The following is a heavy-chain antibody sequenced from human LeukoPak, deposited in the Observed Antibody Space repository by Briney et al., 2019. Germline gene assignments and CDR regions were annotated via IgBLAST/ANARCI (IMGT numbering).Heavy chain of an antibody. CDR3: ARGGYTFGYDDY. V-gene: IGHV3-48*03. J-gene: IGHJ4*02. CDR1: GFTFSSYE. D-gene: IGHD5-18*01. CDR2: ISSSGNTI. Sequence: PGGSLRPSCAASGFTFSSYEMNWVRQAPGEGLQWVSYISSSGNTIYYADSVKGRFTISRDNAKNSLYLQMNSLRAEDTAVYYCARGGYTFGYDDYWGQGTLVTVSS.